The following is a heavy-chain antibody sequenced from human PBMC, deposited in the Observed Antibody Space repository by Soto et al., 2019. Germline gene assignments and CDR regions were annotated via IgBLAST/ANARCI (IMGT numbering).Heavy chain of an antibody. CDR1: GGSFSGYY. CDR3: ARVISYGISTVPYYFYY. V-gene: IGHV4-34*01. Sequence: QVQLQQCGAGLLKLSETLSLTCAVYGGSFSGYYWSWIRQPPGKGLEWIGEINHSGSTNYNPSLQSRVTISVDTSKNQFSLKLSSVTAADTAVYYCARVISYGISTVPYYFYYCGQGTLVTVSS. D-gene: IGHD3-9*01. J-gene: IGHJ4*02. CDR2: INHSGST.